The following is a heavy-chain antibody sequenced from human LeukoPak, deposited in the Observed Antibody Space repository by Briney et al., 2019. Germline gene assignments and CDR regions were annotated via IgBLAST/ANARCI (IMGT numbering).Heavy chain of an antibody. D-gene: IGHD3-16*02. CDR2: INTDGSST. V-gene: IGHV3-74*01. Sequence: PGGSLRLSCAASGSTFSRYWMHWVRQAPGKGLVWVSRINTDGSSTSYADSVKGRFTISRDNAKNTLYLQMNSLRVEDTAVYYCTRGYPIIDYWGQGTLVTVSS. CDR3: TRGYPIIDY. CDR1: GSTFSRYW. J-gene: IGHJ4*02.